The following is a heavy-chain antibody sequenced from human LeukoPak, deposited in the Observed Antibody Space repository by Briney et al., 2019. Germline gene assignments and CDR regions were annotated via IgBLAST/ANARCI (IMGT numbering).Heavy chain of an antibody. V-gene: IGHV1-24*01. CDR2: FDPEDGET. D-gene: IGHD4-11*01. CDR1: GYTLTELS. J-gene: IGHJ4*02. Sequence: ASVKVSCKVSGYTLTELSMHWVRQAPGKGLEWMGGFDPEDGETIYAQKFQGRVTMTEDTSTDTAYMELSSLRSEDTAVYYCARDRDRYTVTTTDFDYWGQGTLVTVSS. CDR3: ARDRDRYTVTTTDFDY.